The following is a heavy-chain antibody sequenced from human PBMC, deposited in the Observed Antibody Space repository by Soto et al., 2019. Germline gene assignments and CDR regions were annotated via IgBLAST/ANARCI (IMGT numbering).Heavy chain of an antibody. V-gene: IGHV3-30*18. J-gene: IGHJ4*02. CDR2: ISYDGSNK. CDR3: AKVVRGGYYSFDY. CDR1: GFTLSSYG. D-gene: IGHD3-22*01. Sequence: QVQLVESGGGVVQPGRSLRLSCAASGFTLSSYGMHWVRQAPGKGLEWVAVISYDGSNKYYADSVKGRFTISRDNSKNTLYLQMNSLRAEDTAVYYCAKVVRGGYYSFDYWGQGTLVTVSS.